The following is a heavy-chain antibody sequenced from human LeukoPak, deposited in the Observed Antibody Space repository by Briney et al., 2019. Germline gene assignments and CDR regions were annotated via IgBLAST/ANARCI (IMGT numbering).Heavy chain of an antibody. Sequence: ASVKVSCKASGGTFSSYAISWVRQAPGQGLEWMGRIIPILGIANYAQKFQGRVTITADKSTSTAYMELSSLRSEDTAVYYCASRMVRGVSNWFDPWGQGTLVTVSS. V-gene: IGHV1-69*04. CDR2: IIPILGIA. CDR1: GGTFSSYA. J-gene: IGHJ5*02. CDR3: ASRMVRGVSNWFDP. D-gene: IGHD3-10*01.